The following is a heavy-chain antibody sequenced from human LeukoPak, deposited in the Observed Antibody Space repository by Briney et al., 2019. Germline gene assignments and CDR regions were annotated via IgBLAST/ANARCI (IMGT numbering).Heavy chain of an antibody. J-gene: IGHJ5*02. CDR2: IWYDGSNK. CDR3: ARDQGTSTTAPKRKGRFDP. D-gene: IGHD1-1*01. V-gene: IGHV3-33*01. Sequence: GESLRLSCAASGLTFSSHGMHCVRHAPGKGLEWVALIWYDGSNKEYADSVKGRFTISRDNSKNTLYLQVDSLRDEDTAVYYCARDQGTSTTAPKRKGRFDPWGQGTLVTVSS. CDR1: GLTFSSHG.